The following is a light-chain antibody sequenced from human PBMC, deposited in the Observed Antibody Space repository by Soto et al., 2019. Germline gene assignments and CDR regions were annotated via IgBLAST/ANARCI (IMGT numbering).Light chain of an antibody. Sequence: QSALTQPASVSGPPGQSITISCTGTSSDVGGYNYVSWYQQHPGKAPKLMIYEVSNRPSGVSNRFSGSKSGNTASLTISGLQAEDEADYYCSSYTSSSTLGVFGTGTKVT. J-gene: IGLJ1*01. V-gene: IGLV2-14*01. CDR1: SSDVGGYNY. CDR3: SSYTSSSTLGV. CDR2: EVS.